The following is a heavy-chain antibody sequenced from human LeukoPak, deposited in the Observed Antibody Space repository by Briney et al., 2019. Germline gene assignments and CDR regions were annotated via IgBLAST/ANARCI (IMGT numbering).Heavy chain of an antibody. CDR3: ARDRGTIVVVVAAKAFDI. J-gene: IGHJ3*02. CDR1: GGTFSSYA. V-gene: IGHV1-69*05. Sequence: GASVKVSCKASGGTFSSYAISRVRQAPGQGLGWMGGIIPIFGTANYAQKFQGRVTITTDESTSTAYMELSSLRSEDTAVYYCARDRGTIVVVVAAKAFDIWGQGTMVTVSS. D-gene: IGHD2-15*01. CDR2: IIPIFGTA.